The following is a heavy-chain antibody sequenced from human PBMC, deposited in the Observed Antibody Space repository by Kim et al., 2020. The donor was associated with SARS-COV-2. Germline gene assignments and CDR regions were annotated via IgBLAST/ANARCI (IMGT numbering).Heavy chain of an antibody. CDR1: GGSITSDDW. J-gene: IGHJ5*02. CDR3: SRAPGGRKGFDP. D-gene: IGHD6-25*01. V-gene: IGHV4-4*02. Sequence: SETLSLTCAVSGGSITSDDWWTWVRQPPGKGLEWIGEIHHSGHTDFNPSLKSRVTISADKSKNLFSLKLTSVTAADTAVYYCSRAPGGRKGFDPWGQGTL. CDR2: IHHSGHT.